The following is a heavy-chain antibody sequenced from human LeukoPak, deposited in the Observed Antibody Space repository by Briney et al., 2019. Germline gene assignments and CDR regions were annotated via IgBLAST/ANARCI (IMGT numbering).Heavy chain of an antibody. CDR2: IIPIFGTA. J-gene: IGHJ3*02. CDR1: GGTFSSYA. D-gene: IGHD6-13*01. CDR3: ARPAAGRAPLGAFDI. Sequence: WASVKVSCKASGGTFSSYAISWVRQAPGQGLEWMGGIIPIFGTANYAQKFQGRVTITADKSTSTAYMELSSLRSEDTAVYYCARPAAGRAPLGAFDIWGQGTMVTVSS. V-gene: IGHV1-69*06.